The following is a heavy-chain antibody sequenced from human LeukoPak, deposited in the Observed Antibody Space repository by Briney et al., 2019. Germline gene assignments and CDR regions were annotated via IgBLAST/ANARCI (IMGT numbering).Heavy chain of an antibody. CDR3: ARHRGYSYGSNYFDC. J-gene: IGHJ4*02. V-gene: IGHV3-74*01. CDR2: VNTDGSTT. D-gene: IGHD5-18*01. Sequence: GGSLRLSCAASGFTFSGYWMHWVRHAPGKGLVWVSRVNTDGSTTTYADSVKGRFTISRDNAKNTLYLQMNSLRAEDTAVYYCARHRGYSYGSNYFDCWGQGALVTVSS. CDR1: GFTFSGYW.